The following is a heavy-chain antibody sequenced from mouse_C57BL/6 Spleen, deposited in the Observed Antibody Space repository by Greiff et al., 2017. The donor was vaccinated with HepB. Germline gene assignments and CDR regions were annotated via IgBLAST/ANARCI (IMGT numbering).Heavy chain of an antibody. CDR2: ISSGSSTI. J-gene: IGHJ4*01. D-gene: IGHD1-1*01. V-gene: IGHV5-17*01. CDR1: GFTFSDYG. CDR3: ARTHYYGRGAMDY. Sequence: EVNLVESGGGLVKPGGSLKLSCAASGFTFSDYGMHWVRQAPEKGLEWVAYISSGSSTIYYADTVKGRFTISRDNAKNTLFLQMTSLRSEDTAMYYCARTHYYGRGAMDYWGQGTSVTVSS.